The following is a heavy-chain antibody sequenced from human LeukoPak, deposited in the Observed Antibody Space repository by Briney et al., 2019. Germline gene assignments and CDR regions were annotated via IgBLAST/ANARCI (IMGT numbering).Heavy chain of an antibody. CDR3: ATQLTYGGSGSYYNWFDP. Sequence: GESLKISCKGSGYSFTGYWIGWVRQMPGKGLEWMGIIYPGDSDTRYSPSFQGQVTISADKSISTAYLQWSSLKASDTARYYCATQLTYGGSGSYYNWFDPWGQGTPVTVSS. V-gene: IGHV5-51*01. J-gene: IGHJ5*02. CDR1: GYSFTGYW. D-gene: IGHD3-10*01. CDR2: IYPGDSDT.